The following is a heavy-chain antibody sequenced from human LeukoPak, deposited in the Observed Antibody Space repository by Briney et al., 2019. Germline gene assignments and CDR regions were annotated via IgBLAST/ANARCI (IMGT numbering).Heavy chain of an antibody. CDR2: ISYDGSNK. Sequence: PGGSLRLSWAAPGFTLISYAMNWVRQAPAKGLGWGAVISYDGSNKNYADSVKGRFTISRDNSKNTLYLQMNSLSAEDTAVYYCARSVVTATPHYFQHWGQGTLVTVSS. J-gene: IGHJ1*01. CDR1: GFTLISYA. CDR3: ARSVVTATPHYFQH. D-gene: IGHD2-21*02. V-gene: IGHV3-30*04.